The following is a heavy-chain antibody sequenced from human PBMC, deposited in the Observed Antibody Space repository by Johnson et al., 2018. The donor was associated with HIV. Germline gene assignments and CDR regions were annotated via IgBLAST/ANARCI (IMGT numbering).Heavy chain of an antibody. V-gene: IGHV3-7*05. J-gene: IGHJ3*02. Sequence: EKLVESGGGLVQPGGSLRLSCAASGFTFSNYWMSWVRQAPGKGLEWVANIKQDGSEKYYVDSVKGRFTISRDNAKNSLDLQMNSLRAEDTAVYYCARERPRDAFDIWGQGTMVTVSS. CDR1: GFTFSNYW. CDR2: IKQDGSEK. CDR3: ARERPRDAFDI.